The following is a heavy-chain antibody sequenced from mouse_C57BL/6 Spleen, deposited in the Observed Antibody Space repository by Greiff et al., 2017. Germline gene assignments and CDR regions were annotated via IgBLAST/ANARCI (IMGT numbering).Heavy chain of an antibody. J-gene: IGHJ1*03. D-gene: IGHD1-1*01. CDR2: ISSGGSYT. Sequence: EVKLVESGGDLVKPGGSLKLSCAASGFTFSSYGMSWVRQTPDKRLEWVATISSGGSYTYYPDSVKGRFTISRDNAKNTLYLQMSSLKSEDTAMYYCARHDYYGSSRYWYFDVWGTGTTVTVSS. CDR3: ARHDYYGSSRYWYFDV. V-gene: IGHV5-6*02. CDR1: GFTFSSYG.